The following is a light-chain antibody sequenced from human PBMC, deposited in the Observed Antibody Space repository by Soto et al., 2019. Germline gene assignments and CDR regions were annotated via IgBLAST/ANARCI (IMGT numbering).Light chain of an antibody. CDR2: DAS. CDR1: QSVSSY. Sequence: ESLLTQSPATLSLSPGERATLSCRASQSVSSYLAWYQQKPGQAPRLLIYDASNRATGIPDRFSGSGSGTDFTLTINRLEPEDFAMYYCQQYGSSPLTFGGGTKVDIK. V-gene: IGKV3D-20*01. CDR3: QQYGSSPLT. J-gene: IGKJ4*01.